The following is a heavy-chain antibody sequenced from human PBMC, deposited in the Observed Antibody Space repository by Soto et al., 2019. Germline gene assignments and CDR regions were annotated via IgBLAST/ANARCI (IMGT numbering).Heavy chain of an antibody. J-gene: IGHJ4*02. V-gene: IGHV3-74*01. CDR2: IHSDGSST. Sequence: GRSLRLYCAASGFTFSSYWMHWVRQAPGTGLVWVSGIHSDGSSTRYADSAKGRFTISRDNAKKTLYLQMNSLRVEDKAVYFCARVSGWSHFDFWGQGP. CDR3: ARVSGWSHFDF. D-gene: IGHD6-19*01. CDR1: GFTFSSYW.